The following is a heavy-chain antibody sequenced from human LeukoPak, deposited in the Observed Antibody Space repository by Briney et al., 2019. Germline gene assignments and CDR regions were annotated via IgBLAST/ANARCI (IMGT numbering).Heavy chain of an antibody. V-gene: IGHV3-23*01. CDR3: AKPVAAPTYYDILTGYFNDAFDI. Sequence: PGGSLRLSCAASGFTFSSYAMSWVRQAPGKGLEWVSAISGSGGSTYYADSVKGGFTISRDNSKNTLYLQMNSLRAEDTAVYYCAKPVAAPTYYDILTGYFNDAFDIWGQGTMVTVSS. CDR2: ISGSGGST. CDR1: GFTFSSYA. D-gene: IGHD3-9*01. J-gene: IGHJ3*02.